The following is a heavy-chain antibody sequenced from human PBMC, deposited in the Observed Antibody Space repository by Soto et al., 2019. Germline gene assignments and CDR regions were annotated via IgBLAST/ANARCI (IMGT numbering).Heavy chain of an antibody. Sequence: GGSLRLSCAASGFTFSSYDMHWVRQATGKGLEWVSAIGTAGDTYYPGSVKGRFTISRENAKNSLYLQMNSLRAEDTAVYYCARDGCSGGSCYHYYYYGMDVWGQGTTVTVSS. CDR1: GFTFSSYD. J-gene: IGHJ6*02. D-gene: IGHD2-15*01. CDR2: IGTAGDT. V-gene: IGHV3-13*01. CDR3: ARDGCSGGSCYHYYYYGMDV.